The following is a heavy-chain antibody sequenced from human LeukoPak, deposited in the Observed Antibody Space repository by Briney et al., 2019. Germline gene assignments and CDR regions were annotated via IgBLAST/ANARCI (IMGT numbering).Heavy chain of an antibody. J-gene: IGHJ1*01. Sequence: SSETLSLTCAVYGGSFSGYYWSWIRQPPGKGLEWIGEINHSGSTNYNPSLKSRVTISVDTSKNQFSLKLSSVTAADTAVYYCARGSTRLRFLEWSQRHAEYFQHWGQGTLVTVSS. V-gene: IGHV4-34*01. CDR3: ARGSTRLRFLEWSQRHAEYFQH. CDR2: INHSGST. D-gene: IGHD3-3*01. CDR1: GGSFSGYY.